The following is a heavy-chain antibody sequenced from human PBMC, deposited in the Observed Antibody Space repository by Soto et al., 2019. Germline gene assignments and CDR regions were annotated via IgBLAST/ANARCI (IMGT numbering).Heavy chain of an antibody. J-gene: IGHJ3*02. Sequence: TLSLTCTVSGDSMSRYYWSWILRPPKKGLEWIGYIHYSGSTDHNPSLKSRVIISVDTSKNQFSLRLSSVTAADTAVYYCARERCSGGSCAFDIWGQGTMVTVSS. D-gene: IGHD2-15*01. CDR3: ARERCSGGSCAFDI. V-gene: IGHV4-59*01. CDR1: GDSMSRYY. CDR2: IHYSGST.